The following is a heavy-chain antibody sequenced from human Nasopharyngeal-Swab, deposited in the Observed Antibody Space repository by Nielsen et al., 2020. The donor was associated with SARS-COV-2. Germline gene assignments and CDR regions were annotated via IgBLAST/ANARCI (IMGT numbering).Heavy chain of an antibody. V-gene: IGHV1-18*01. CDR3: ARVGPDIVVVVAAAPDY. Sequence: ASVKVSCMASGCTFTRYGISWERQAPAHGLEWMGCISAYNGNTNYAQKLQGRVTMTTDTSTSTAYMELRSLRSDDTAVYNFARVGPDIVVVVAAAPDYWGQGTLVTVSS. CDR2: ISAYNGNT. J-gene: IGHJ4*02. D-gene: IGHD2-15*01. CDR1: GCTFTRYG.